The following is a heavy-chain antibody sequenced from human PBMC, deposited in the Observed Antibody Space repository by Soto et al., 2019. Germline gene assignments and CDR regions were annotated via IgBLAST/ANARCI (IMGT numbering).Heavy chain of an antibody. V-gene: IGHV3-23*01. CDR1: RFTFIDYA. D-gene: IGHD2-21*02. J-gene: IGHJ4*02. Sequence: GGSLRLSCAASRFTFIDYAMSWVRQAPGKGLEWVSGITGNGFSTVYADSVKGRVIISRDNSKNAVYLQMNSLRAEDTAVYFCAKAARACGDDCYSSYFGSWGRGALVTVSS. CDR2: ITGNGFST. CDR3: AKAARACGDDCYSSYFGS.